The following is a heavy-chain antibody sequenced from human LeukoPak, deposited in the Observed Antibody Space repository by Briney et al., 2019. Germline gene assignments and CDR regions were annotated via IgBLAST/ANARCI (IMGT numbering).Heavy chain of an antibody. J-gene: IGHJ4*02. CDR2: IYTGGTT. D-gene: IGHD1-26*01. CDR3: ASTRVGVTTPTFDY. V-gene: IGHV3-66*01. Sequence: AGGSLRLSCAASGFTVSSNHMNWVRQAPGKGLEWVSIIYTGGTTHYADSLKDRFTISRDDSINTLYLQMNSLRAEDTAVYYCASTRVGVTTPTFDYWGQGTLVTVSS. CDR1: GFTVSSNH.